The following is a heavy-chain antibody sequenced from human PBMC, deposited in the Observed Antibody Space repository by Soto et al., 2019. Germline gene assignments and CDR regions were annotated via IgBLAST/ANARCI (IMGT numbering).Heavy chain of an antibody. V-gene: IGHV3-21*01. CDR2: ISSSGYI. Sequence: GGSLRLSCAASGFNFNSYTINWVRQAPGKRLEWLSSISSSGYIFFTDSVRGRFTISRDNAKNSVYLQINSLRAEDTAVYFCARDCSGGSCYPGMDVWGQGTTVTV. D-gene: IGHD2-15*01. CDR3: ARDCSGGSCYPGMDV. CDR1: GFNFNSYT. J-gene: IGHJ6*02.